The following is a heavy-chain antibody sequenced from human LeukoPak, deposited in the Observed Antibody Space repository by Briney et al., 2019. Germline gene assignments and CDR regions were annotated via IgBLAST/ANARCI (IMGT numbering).Heavy chain of an antibody. CDR2: INHSGST. Sequence: PSETLSLTCAVYGGSFSGYYWSWIRQPPGKGLEWIGEINHSGSTNYNPSLKSRVTISVDTSKNQFSLKLSSVTAADTAVYYCAREVRFLEWLLPDNWFDPWGQGTLVTVSS. CDR3: AREVRFLEWLLPDNWFDP. V-gene: IGHV4-34*01. CDR1: GGSFSGYY. D-gene: IGHD3-3*01. J-gene: IGHJ5*02.